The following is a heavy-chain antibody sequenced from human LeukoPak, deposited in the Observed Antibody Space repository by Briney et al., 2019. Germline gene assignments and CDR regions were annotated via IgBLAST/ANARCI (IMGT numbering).Heavy chain of an antibody. CDR2: IYYSGST. V-gene: IGHV4-39*01. CDR1: GGTISSSSYY. CDR3: ARTSGSYILYYYYYYMDV. Sequence: PSETLSLTCTVSGGTISSSSYYWGWIRQPPGKGLEWIGSIYYSGSTYYNPSLKSRVTISVDTSKNQFSLKLSSVTAADTAVYYCARTSGSYILYYYYYYMDVWGKGTTVTVSS. D-gene: IGHD1-26*01. J-gene: IGHJ6*03.